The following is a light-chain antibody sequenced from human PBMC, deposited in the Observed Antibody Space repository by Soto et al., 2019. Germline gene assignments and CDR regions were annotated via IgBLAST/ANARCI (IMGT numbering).Light chain of an antibody. V-gene: IGKV3-15*01. CDR3: QQYANWPPLS. Sequence: EIVMTQSPATLSVSPGERATLSCRASRSVTSKLAWYQQRPGQAPRLLIYDASTRATGVPARFSGSGSGTEFTLTISSLQSEDFAVYYCQQYANWPPLSFGAGTKVEIK. CDR2: DAS. CDR1: RSVTSK. J-gene: IGKJ4*01.